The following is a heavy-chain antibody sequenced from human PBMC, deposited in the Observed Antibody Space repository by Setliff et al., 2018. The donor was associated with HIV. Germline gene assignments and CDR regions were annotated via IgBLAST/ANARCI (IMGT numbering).Heavy chain of an antibody. V-gene: IGHV4-38-2*01. J-gene: IGHJ4*02. Sequence: KTSETLSLTCAVSGYSISSGYYWTWIRQSPGKGLEWIGEINHRGSTNYNPSLKRRVTVSVDTSKNQFSLKLCSVTAEDTDVYYCASNQQLVHFDYWGQGTLVTVSS. CDR3: ASNQQLVHFDY. CDR1: GYSISSGYY. D-gene: IGHD6-13*01. CDR2: INHRGST.